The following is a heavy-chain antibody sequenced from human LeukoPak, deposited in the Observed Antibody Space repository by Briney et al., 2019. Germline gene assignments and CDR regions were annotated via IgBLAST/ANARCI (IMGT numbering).Heavy chain of an antibody. V-gene: IGHV4-38-2*02. CDR2: IYHSGST. Sequence: SETLSLSCTVSGYSIISDYFGGWIRQPLGKGLEWIGTIYHSGSTYYNPSLKSRVTISVDTSKNQFSLKLSSVTAADTAVYYCARGLGGAPTTVLSWGQGTLVTVSS. CDR1: GYSIISDYF. D-gene: IGHD4-17*01. J-gene: IGHJ5*02. CDR3: ARGLGGAPTTVLS.